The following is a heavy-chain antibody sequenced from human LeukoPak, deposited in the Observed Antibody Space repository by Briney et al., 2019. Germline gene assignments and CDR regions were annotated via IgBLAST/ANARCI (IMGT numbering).Heavy chain of an antibody. CDR1: GGTFSSYA. D-gene: IGHD3-9*01. CDR2: IIPVFGTA. Sequence: ASVKVSSTASGGTFSSYAISWVRQAPGQGLEWMGGIIPVFGTANYAQKFQGRVTITADESTSTAYMELSSLRSEDTAVYYCARGVGYILTGYHNTYYFDYWGQGTLVTVSS. J-gene: IGHJ4*02. V-gene: IGHV1-69*13. CDR3: ARGVGYILTGYHNTYYFDY.